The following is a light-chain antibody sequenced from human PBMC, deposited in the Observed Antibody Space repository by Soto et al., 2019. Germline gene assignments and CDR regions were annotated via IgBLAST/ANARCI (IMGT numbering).Light chain of an antibody. J-gene: IGKJ1*01. V-gene: IGKV1-8*01. Sequence: AIRMTQSPSSLSASTGDRVTITCRASQGISSYLAWYQQKPGKAPKLLIYAASTLQSGVPSRFSGGGSGTEFTLTISSLQPDDFATYYCQQYNSYSWTFGQGTKVDIK. CDR2: AAS. CDR1: QGISSY. CDR3: QQYNSYSWT.